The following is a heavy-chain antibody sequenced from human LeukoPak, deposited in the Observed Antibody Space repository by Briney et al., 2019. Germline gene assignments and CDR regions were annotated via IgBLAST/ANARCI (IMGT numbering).Heavy chain of an antibody. CDR3: ARRGGRGSSYWFDP. V-gene: IGHV4-59*08. CDR2: VYDSGST. J-gene: IGHJ5*02. Sequence: SETLSLTCTVSGGSISSYYWTWIRQPPGKGLECIGYVYDSGSTNYNPSLQSRVTISVDTSKSQFSLKLTSVTAADTAVYYCARRGGRGSSYWFDPWGQGTQVTVSS. CDR1: GGSISSYY. D-gene: IGHD3-10*01.